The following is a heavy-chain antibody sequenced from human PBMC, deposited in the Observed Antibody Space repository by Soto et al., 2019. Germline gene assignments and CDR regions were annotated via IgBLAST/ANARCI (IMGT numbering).Heavy chain of an antibody. J-gene: IGHJ4*01. CDR3: ARKFALEYFES. Sequence: GQSLKISCKASGYTFSTYWIDWVRQMPGKVLEWMGFIYPGDSDTKYSPAFQGQVTSSAAQSINTAYLQWTSLEASDTAMYYCARKFALEYFESWGYGRLVTDSS. D-gene: IGHD1-1*01. CDR1: GYTFSTYW. CDR2: IYPGDSDT. V-gene: IGHV5-51*01.